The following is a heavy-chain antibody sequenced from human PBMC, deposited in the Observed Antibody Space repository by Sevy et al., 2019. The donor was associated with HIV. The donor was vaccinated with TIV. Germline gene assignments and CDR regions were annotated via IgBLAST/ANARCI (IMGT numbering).Heavy chain of an antibody. CDR1: GFTFSSYA. CDR2: ISYDRSNK. V-gene: IGHV3-30*04. Sequence: GGSLRLSCAASGFTFSSYAMHWVRQAPGKGLEWVAVISYDRSNKYYADSVKGRFTISRDNSKNTLYLQMNSLRAEDTAVYYCARVGVVVPAAILYGMDVWGQGTTVTVSS. CDR3: ARVGVVVPAAILYGMDV. J-gene: IGHJ6*02. D-gene: IGHD2-2*02.